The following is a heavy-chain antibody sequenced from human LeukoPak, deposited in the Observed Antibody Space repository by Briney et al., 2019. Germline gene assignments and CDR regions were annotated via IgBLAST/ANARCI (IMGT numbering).Heavy chain of an antibody. J-gene: IGHJ4*02. V-gene: IGHV3-48*03. CDR1: GFTFSSYE. Sequence: GGSLRLSCAASGFTFSSYEMNWVRQAPGKGLEWVSYISSSGRTIYYADSVKGRFTISRDNAKNPLYLQMNSLRAEDTAVYYCARDRGSRIVDYWGQGTLVTVSS. CDR3: ARDRGSRIVDY. D-gene: IGHD2/OR15-2a*01. CDR2: ISSSGRTI.